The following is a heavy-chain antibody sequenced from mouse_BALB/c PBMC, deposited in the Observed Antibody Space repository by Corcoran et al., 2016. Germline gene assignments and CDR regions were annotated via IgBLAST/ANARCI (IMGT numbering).Heavy chain of an antibody. CDR3: ARGGWYFDV. J-gene: IGHJ1*01. Sequence: EVQLQQSGAELVKPGASVELYCTASGFNIKDTYMHWVKQRPEQGLEWIGRIDPANGNTKYDPKFQGKATITADTSSNTAYLQLSSLTSEDTAVYYCARGGWYFDVWGAGTTVTVSS. V-gene: IGHV14-3*02. CDR2: IDPANGNT. CDR1: GFNIKDTY.